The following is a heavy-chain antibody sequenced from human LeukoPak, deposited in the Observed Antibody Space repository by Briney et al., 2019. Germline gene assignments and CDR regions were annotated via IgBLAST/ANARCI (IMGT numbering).Heavy chain of an antibody. Sequence: GGSLRLSCAASGFTFSSYAMSWARQAPGKGLEWVSAISGSGGSTYYADSVKGRFTISRDNSKNTLYLQMNSLRAEDTAVYYCAKDYFGELLWYDYWGQGTLVTVSS. CDR1: GFTFSSYA. V-gene: IGHV3-23*01. D-gene: IGHD3-10*01. CDR2: ISGSGGST. CDR3: AKDYFGELLWYDY. J-gene: IGHJ4*02.